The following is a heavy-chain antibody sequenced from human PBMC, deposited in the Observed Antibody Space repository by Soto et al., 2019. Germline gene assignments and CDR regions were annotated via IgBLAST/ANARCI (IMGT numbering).Heavy chain of an antibody. CDR1: GGTFTNYA. CDR3: ARERSVGYCITTTCPKPLYYYAMDV. Sequence: GASLKVSCKASGGTFTNYAFSWVRQAPGQGLEWMGGIIPIFGTPDYAQKFQGRVTITADESTRTASMELSSLRSDDTAVYYCARERSVGYCITTTCPKPLYYYAMDVWGQGTTVTVSS. D-gene: IGHD2-2*01. V-gene: IGHV1-69*13. J-gene: IGHJ6*02. CDR2: IIPIFGTP.